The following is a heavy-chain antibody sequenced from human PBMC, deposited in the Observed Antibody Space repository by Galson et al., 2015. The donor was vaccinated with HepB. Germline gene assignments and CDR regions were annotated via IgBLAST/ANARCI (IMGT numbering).Heavy chain of an antibody. D-gene: IGHD7-27*01. CDR1: GDSISDGGYS. Sequence: TLSLTCTVSGDSISDGGYSWTWIRQPPGQGLEWIGYIYNTGTTYYNPSLKSRLTISVDRSKNQFSLKLTSVTAADTAVYYCARGGDPYYFDYWGQGALVTVSS. V-gene: IGHV4-30-2*01. CDR3: ARGGDPYYFDY. J-gene: IGHJ4*02. CDR2: IYNTGTT.